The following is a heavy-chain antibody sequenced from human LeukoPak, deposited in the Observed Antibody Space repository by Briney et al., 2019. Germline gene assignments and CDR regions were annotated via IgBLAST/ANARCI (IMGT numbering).Heavy chain of an antibody. CDR1: GGSISSYY. CDR2: IYYSGST. J-gene: IGHJ5*01. Sequence: PSETLSLTCTVSGGSISSYYWSWIRQPPGKGLEWIGYIYYSGSTNYNPSLKSRVTISVDTSKNQFSLKLSSVTAADTAVYYCARDNGGWFDSWGRGTLVTVSS. V-gene: IGHV4-59*01. D-gene: IGHD3-10*01. CDR3: ARDNGGWFDS.